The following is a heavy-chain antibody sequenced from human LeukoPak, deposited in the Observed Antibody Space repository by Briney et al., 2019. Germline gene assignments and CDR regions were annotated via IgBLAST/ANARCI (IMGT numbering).Heavy chain of an antibody. V-gene: IGHV1-8*01. D-gene: IGHD1-26*01. CDR2: MNPNSGNT. CDR1: GYTFTSYD. Sequence: GASVKVSCKASGYTFTSYDINWVRQATGQGLEWMGWMNPNSGNTGYAQKFQGRVTMTRNTSISTAYMELSSLRSEDTAVYYCARGVPGELLYYFDYWGQGTLVTVSS. CDR3: ARGVPGELLYYFDY. J-gene: IGHJ4*02.